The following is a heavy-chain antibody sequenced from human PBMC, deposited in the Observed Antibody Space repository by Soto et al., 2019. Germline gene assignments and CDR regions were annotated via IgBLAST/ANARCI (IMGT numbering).Heavy chain of an antibody. V-gene: IGHV4-61*05. Sequence: SELLSLTCTVSGGSISSSSYYWGWIRQPPGKGLEWIGYVYYSGNTNYNPSLESRVTISVDTSRNRFSLNLTSATAADTAVYYCARKGAAASYAHYYMDVWGRGTAVTVSS. CDR2: VYYSGNT. CDR3: ARKGAAASYAHYYMDV. CDR1: GGSISSSSYY. D-gene: IGHD6-13*01. J-gene: IGHJ6*03.